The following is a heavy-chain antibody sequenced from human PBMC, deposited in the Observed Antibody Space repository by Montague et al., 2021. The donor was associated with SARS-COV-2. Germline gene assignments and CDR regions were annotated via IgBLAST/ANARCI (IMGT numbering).Heavy chain of an antibody. V-gene: IGHV3-48*03. CDR3: ARACCSSTSLRAGYFDY. D-gene: IGHD2-2*01. CDR2: ISSSCSTI. Sequence: SLRLSCAASGFTFSSYEMDWVRQAPGKGPEWVSYISSSCSTIYYADSVKGRFTISRDNAKNSLYLQTNSLRAEDTAVYYCARACCSSTSLRAGYFDYWGQGTLVTVSS. J-gene: IGHJ4*02. CDR1: GFTFSSYE.